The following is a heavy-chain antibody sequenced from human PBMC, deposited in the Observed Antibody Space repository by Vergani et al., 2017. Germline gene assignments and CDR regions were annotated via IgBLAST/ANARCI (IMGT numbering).Heavy chain of an antibody. CDR3: ARGGVAVAATKGGTGYFDY. J-gene: IGHJ4*02. CDR1: GGSISSGGYS. CDR2: IYHSGST. V-gene: IGHV4-30-2*01. D-gene: IGHD6-19*01. Sequence: QVQLQESGPGLVKPSQTLSLTCTVSGGSISSGGYSWSWIRQPPGKGLEWIGYIYHSGSTYYNPSLKSRVTISVDRSKNQFSLKLSSVTAADTAVYYCARGGVAVAATKGGTGYFDYWGQGTLVTVSS.